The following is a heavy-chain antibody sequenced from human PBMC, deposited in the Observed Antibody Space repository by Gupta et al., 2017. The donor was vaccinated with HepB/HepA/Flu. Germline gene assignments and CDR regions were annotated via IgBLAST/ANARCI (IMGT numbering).Heavy chain of an antibody. CDR2: AFYMGRT. CDR1: GGSISSSSYH. Sequence: QLQLQESGPGLVKPSETLSLTCTVSGGSISSSSYHWGWIRRPPGKGREGIGSAFYMGRTYYNPTRRSRLTISVETSKKQVSLKLSSVTAADTAVYYCARVYRRVSIYYFDSRGQGTLVTVSS. CDR3: ARVYRRVSIYYFDS. J-gene: IGHJ4*02. V-gene: IGHV4-39*01. D-gene: IGHD2/OR15-2a*01.